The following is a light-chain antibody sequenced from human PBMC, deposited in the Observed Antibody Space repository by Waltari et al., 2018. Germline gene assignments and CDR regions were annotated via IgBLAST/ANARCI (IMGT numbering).Light chain of an antibody. CDR1: QSVSSN. Sequence: ETVMTQSPATLSVSPGARATLACRASQSVSSNLAWYKQKPGQAPRPLIYDASTRATGIPARFSGSGSGTEFTLTISSMQSEDFAVYYCQQYNNWPRTFGQGTKVEIK. CDR3: QQYNNWPRT. CDR2: DAS. V-gene: IGKV3-15*01. J-gene: IGKJ1*01.